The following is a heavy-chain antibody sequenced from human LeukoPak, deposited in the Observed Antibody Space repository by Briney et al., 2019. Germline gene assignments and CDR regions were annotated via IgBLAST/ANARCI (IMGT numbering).Heavy chain of an antibody. Sequence: ASVKVSCKASGYTFTSYYMHWVRQAPGQGLEWMGIISPSGGSTSYAQKFQGRVTMTRDMSTSTVYMELSSLRSEDTAVYYCAREVIASYDSSGYYSTSGAFDIWGQGTMVTVSS. D-gene: IGHD3-22*01. CDR3: AREVIASYDSSGYYSTSGAFDI. J-gene: IGHJ3*02. V-gene: IGHV1-46*01. CDR2: ISPSGGST. CDR1: GYTFTSYY.